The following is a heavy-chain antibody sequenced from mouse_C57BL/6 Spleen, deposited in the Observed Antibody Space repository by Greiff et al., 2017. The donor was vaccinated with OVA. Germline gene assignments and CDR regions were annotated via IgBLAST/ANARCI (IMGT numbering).Heavy chain of an antibody. V-gene: IGHV3-6*01. J-gene: IGHJ3*01. Sequence: EVQLVESGPGLVKPSQSLSLTCSVTGYSITSGYYWNWIRQFPGNKLEWMGFISYDGSNNYNPSLKNRISITRDTSKNQFFLKLNSVTTEDTATYYWALRNYDYDGGLAYWGQGTLVTVSA. CDR1: GYSITSGYY. CDR2: ISYDGSN. CDR3: ALRNYDYDGGLAY. D-gene: IGHD2-4*01.